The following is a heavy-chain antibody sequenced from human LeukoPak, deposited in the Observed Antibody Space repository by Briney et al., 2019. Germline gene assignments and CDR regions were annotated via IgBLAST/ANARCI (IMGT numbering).Heavy chain of an antibody. CDR1: GGSFSGYY. J-gene: IGHJ6*04. CDR2: INHSGST. Sequence: SETLSLTCAVYGGSFSGYYWGWIRQPPGKRLEWIGEINHSGSTSYNPSLKSRVTISVDTSKNQFSLKLSSVTAADTAVYYCARVVVVVADGMDVWGKGTTVTVSS. D-gene: IGHD2-15*01. CDR3: ARVVVVVADGMDV. V-gene: IGHV4-34*01.